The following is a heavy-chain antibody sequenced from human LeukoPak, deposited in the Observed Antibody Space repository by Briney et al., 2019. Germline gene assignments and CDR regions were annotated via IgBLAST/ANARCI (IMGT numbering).Heavy chain of an antibody. D-gene: IGHD5-12*01. CDR2: INPNSGGT. CDR3: ARAPLYSGSPYYYYMDV. J-gene: IGHJ6*03. CDR1: GYTFTGYY. Sequence: GASVKVSCKASGYTFTGYYMHWVRQAPGQGLEWMGWINPNSGGTNYAQKFQGRVTMTRDTSISTAYMELSSLRSEDTAVYYCARAPLYSGSPYYYYMDVWGKGTTVTVSS. V-gene: IGHV1-2*02.